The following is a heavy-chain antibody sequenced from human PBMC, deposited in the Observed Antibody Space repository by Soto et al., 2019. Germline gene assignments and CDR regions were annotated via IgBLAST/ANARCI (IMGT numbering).Heavy chain of an antibody. V-gene: IGHV5-10-1*01. D-gene: IGHD6-6*01. CDR2: IDPSDSYT. CDR3: ASTAARPEYYYYGMDV. CDR1: GYSFTGDW. Sequence: GESLKIGCKGSGYSFTGDWISWVRQMPGKGREWMGRIDPSDSYTNYSPSFQGHVTISADKSISTAYLQWSSLKASDTAMYHCASTAARPEYYYYGMDVWGQGATVTVSS. J-gene: IGHJ6*02.